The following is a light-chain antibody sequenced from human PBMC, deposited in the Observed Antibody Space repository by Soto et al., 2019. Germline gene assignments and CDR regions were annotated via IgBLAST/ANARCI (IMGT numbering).Light chain of an antibody. CDR2: DAS. CDR1: QSVSSY. J-gene: IGKJ4*01. V-gene: IGKV3-11*01. CDR3: QQYGSYPLT. Sequence: EIVLTQSPATLSLSPVERATLSCRASQSVSSYLAWYQQRPGQAPRLLIYDASNRATGIPDRFSGSGSGTDFTLTVSRLEPEDFAVYFCQQYGSYPLTFGGGTKVDI.